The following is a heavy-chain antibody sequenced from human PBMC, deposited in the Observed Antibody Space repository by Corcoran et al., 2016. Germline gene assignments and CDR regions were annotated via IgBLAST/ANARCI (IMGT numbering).Heavy chain of an antibody. J-gene: IGHJ4*02. CDR1: GFTFGDYA. CDR2: IRSKAYGGTT. D-gene: IGHD3-10*01. V-gene: IGHV3-49*03. Sequence: EVQLVESGGGLVQPGRSLRLSCTASGFTFGDYALSWFRQAPGKGLEWVGFIRSKAYGGTTEYAASVKDRFPISRADSKSIAYLQMNSLKTEDTAVYYCSSGWGSGAFDYWGQGTLVTVSA. CDR3: SSGWGSGAFDY.